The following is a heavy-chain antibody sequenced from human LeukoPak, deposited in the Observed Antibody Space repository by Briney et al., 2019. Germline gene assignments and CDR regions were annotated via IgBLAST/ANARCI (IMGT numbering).Heavy chain of an antibody. J-gene: IGHJ4*02. V-gene: IGHV1-2*02. CDR2: INLISGGS. D-gene: IGHD6-13*01. CDR1: GYTFTGYY. CDR3: ERGQQLDLDY. Sequence: AAVPVTCKGSGYTFTGYYMHWVGQAPAQGHEWRGGINLISGGSKYAQKYQGRDPQTRDTSTSTASMELSRLRSDHTAVYFCERGQQLDLDYWGQGSLVTVSS.